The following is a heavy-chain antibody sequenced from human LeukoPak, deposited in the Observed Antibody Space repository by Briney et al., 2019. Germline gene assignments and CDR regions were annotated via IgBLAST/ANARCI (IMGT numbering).Heavy chain of an antibody. V-gene: IGHV1-2*02. CDR2: INPNSGGT. Sequence: ASVKVSCKASGYTFTGYYMHWVRQAPGQGLEWIGWINPNSGGTNYAQKFQGRVTMTRDTSISTAYMELSRLRSDDTAVYYCARGLYDSSGYYYSDAFDIWGQGTMVTVSS. CDR1: GYTFTGYY. CDR3: ARGLYDSSGYYYSDAFDI. D-gene: IGHD3-22*01. J-gene: IGHJ3*02.